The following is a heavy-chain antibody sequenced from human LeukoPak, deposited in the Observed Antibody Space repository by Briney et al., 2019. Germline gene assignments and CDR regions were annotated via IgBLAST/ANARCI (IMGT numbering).Heavy chain of an antibody. CDR1: GFTFRSHG. CDR3: AKRGSGWYEDYYYYMDV. CDR2: ISPNGVIT. D-gene: IGHD6-19*01. J-gene: IGHJ6*03. V-gene: IGHV3-23*01. Sequence: GGTLRLSCVASGFTFRSHGMNWVRQAPGKGLEWVSGISPNGVITYYADSVKGRFTISRDNSKGTVYLQMNSLRAEDTAVYYCAKRGSGWYEDYYYYMDVWGKGTTVTISS.